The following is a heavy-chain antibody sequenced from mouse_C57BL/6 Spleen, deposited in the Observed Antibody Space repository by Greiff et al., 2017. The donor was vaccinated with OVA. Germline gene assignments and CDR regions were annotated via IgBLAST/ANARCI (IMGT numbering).Heavy chain of an antibody. CDR3: ARHLYSNYEGYFDY. Sequence: EVKLVESGGGLVQPGGSLKLSCAASGFTFSDYYMYWVRQTPEKRLEWVAYISNGGGSTYYPDTVKGRFTISRDNAKNTLYLQMSRLKSEDTAMYYFARHLYSNYEGYFDYWGQGTTLTVSS. V-gene: IGHV5-12*01. J-gene: IGHJ2*01. CDR1: GFTFSDYY. D-gene: IGHD2-5*01. CDR2: ISNGGGST.